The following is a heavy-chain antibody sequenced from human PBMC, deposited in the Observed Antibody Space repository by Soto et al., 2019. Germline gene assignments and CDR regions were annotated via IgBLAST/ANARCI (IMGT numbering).Heavy chain of an antibody. CDR2: IYYSGST. Sequence: QVQLQESGPGLVKPSQTLSLTCTVSGGSISSGDYYWSWIRQPPGKGLEWIGYIYYSGSTYYNPSLKSRVXLXVXXSKNQFSLKLSAVTAADTAVYYCARYIPIPTSMDVWGQGTTVTVSS. CDR3: ARYIPIPTSMDV. D-gene: IGHD7-27*01. J-gene: IGHJ6*02. CDR1: GGSISSGDYY. V-gene: IGHV4-30-4*01.